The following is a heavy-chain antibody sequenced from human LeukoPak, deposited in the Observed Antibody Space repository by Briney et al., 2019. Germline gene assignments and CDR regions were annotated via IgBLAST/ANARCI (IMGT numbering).Heavy chain of an antibody. CDR2: IRSKANSCAT. D-gene: IGHD6-6*01. CDR1: GFNFIRHS. J-gene: IGHJ5*02. V-gene: IGHV3-73*01. CDR3: TRGEYSSSS. Sequence: PGGSLRLSCAASGFNFIRHSMTWIRQAPGKGLEWVGRIRSKANSCATAYAASVKGRFTISRDDSKNTAYLQMNSLRTEDTAVYYCTRGEYSSSSWGQGTLVTVSS.